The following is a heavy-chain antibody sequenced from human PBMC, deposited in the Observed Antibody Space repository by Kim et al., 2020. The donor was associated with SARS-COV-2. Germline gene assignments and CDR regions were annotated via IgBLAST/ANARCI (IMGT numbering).Heavy chain of an antibody. J-gene: IGHJ4*02. CDR1: GFTFSSYS. V-gene: IGHV3-21*01. D-gene: IGHD3-10*01. CDR3: ARVQVRGVIMAPFDY. CDR2: ISSSSSYI. Sequence: GGSLRLSCAASGFTFSSYSMNWVRQAPGKGLEWVSSISSSSSYIYYADSVKGRFTISRDNAKNSLYLQMNSLRAEDTAVYYCARVQVRGVIMAPFDYWGQGTLVTFSS.